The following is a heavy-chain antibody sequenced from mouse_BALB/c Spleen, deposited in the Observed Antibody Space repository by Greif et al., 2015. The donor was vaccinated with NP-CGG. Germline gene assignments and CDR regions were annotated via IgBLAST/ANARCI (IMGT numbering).Heavy chain of an antibody. CDR1: GYTFTDYY. V-gene: IGHV1-36*01. J-gene: IGHJ4*01. D-gene: IGHD3-1*01. Sequence: EDQLQQSGPELVKPGASVQMSCKASGYTFTDYYMDWVKRSHGERFEWIGRVHPYNGGTSYNQQFKGKATLTVDTSSSTACRERNSLTSEDAAVDDCAREGTMDYRGQGNSVTVAS. CDR2: VHPYNGGT. CDR3: AREGTMDY.